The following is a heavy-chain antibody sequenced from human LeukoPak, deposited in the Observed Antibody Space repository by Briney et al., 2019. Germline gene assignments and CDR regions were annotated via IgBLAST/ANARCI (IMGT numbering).Heavy chain of an antibody. CDR2: INTNTGNP. J-gene: IGHJ4*02. CDR1: RYTFTSYA. D-gene: IGHD3-10*01. CDR3: ARQSGALRGDTPFYY. V-gene: IGHV7-4-1*02. Sequence: SVNVSFKASRYTFTSYAMNLVREAPGQGLEWMGWINTNTGNPTYAQGLTGRFVFSLDTSVSTAYLQISSLKAEDTAVYYCARQSGALRGDTPFYYWGEGTLVTVSS.